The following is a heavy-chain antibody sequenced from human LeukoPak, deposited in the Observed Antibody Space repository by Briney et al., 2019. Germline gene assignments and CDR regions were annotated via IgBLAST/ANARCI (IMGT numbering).Heavy chain of an antibody. CDR3: ARVGYYYDSSGYYFVFDY. CDR2: ISAYNGNT. V-gene: IGHV1-18*01. D-gene: IGHD3-22*01. CDR1: GYTFTSYD. Sequence: ASVKVSCKASGYTFTSYDINWVRQAPGQGLEWMGWISAYNGNTNYAQKLQGRVTMTTDTSTSTAYMELRSLRSDDTAVYYCARVGYYYDSSGYYFVFDYWGQGTLVTVSS. J-gene: IGHJ4*02.